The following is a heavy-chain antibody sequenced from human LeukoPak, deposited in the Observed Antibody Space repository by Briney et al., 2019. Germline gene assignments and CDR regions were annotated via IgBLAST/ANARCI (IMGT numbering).Heavy chain of an antibody. CDR2: ISGSGGST. J-gene: IGHJ4*01. CDR1: GFTVSSNY. D-gene: IGHD6-6*01. CDR3: AKERYSSSSGLEPDY. V-gene: IGHV3-23*01. Sequence: RTGGSLRLSCAASGFTVSSNYMSWVRQAPGKGLEWVSAISGSGGSTYYADSVKGRLTISRDNSKNTLYLQMNSLRAEDTAVYYCAKERYSSSSGLEPDYWGLGTLVTVSS.